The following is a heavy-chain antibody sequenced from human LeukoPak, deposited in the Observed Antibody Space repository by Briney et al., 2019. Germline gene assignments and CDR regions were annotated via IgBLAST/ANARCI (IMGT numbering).Heavy chain of an antibody. CDR1: GFTFSSYW. Sequence: GWSLRLSCAASGFTFSSYWMSWVRQAPGKGLEWVANIKQDGSEKYYVDSVKGRFTISRDNAKNSLYLQMNSLRAEDTAVYYCARVGSSSWFYYYYGMDVWGKGTTVTVSS. V-gene: IGHV3-7*03. J-gene: IGHJ6*04. CDR2: IKQDGSEK. D-gene: IGHD6-13*01. CDR3: ARVGSSSWFYYYYGMDV.